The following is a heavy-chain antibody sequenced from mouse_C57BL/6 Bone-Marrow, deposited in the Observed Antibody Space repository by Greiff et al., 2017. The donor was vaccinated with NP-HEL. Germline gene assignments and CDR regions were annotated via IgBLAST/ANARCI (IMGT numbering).Heavy chain of an antibody. J-gene: IGHJ4*01. Sequence: QVQLQQSGAELAKPGASVKLSCKASGYTFTSYWMHWVKQRPGQGLEWIGYINPSSGYTKYNQQFKDQATLTADKSSSTAYMQLSSLTYEDSAVYYCARSNYYGRGDAMDYWGQGTSVTVSS. CDR3: ARSNYYGRGDAMDY. CDR1: GYTFTSYW. D-gene: IGHD1-1*01. V-gene: IGHV1-7*01. CDR2: INPSSGYT.